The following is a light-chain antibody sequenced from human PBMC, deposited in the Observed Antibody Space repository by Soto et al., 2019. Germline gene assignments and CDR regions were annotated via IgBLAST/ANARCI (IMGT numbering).Light chain of an antibody. Sequence: ETVLTQSPATLSLSPGERATLSCRASQSVSIYLAWNQQKPGQAPRLLIYDASKRAPGVPARFSGSGSGTDFSLTISSLEPEDFGVYYCQQRSNWVFGPVTKVDIK. J-gene: IGKJ3*01. CDR1: QSVSIY. V-gene: IGKV3-11*01. CDR2: DAS. CDR3: QQRSNWV.